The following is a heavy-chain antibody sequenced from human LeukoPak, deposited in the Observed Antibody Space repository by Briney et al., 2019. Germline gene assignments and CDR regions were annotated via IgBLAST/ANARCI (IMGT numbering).Heavy chain of an antibody. V-gene: IGHV1-46*01. CDR3: ALIFLTEFDY. CDR2: INPSGGST. Sequence: ASVKVSCKAFDYDFPNHGISWVRQAPGQGLEWMGIINPSGGSTSYAQKFQGRVTMTRDTSTSTVYMELSSLRSEDTAVYYCALIFLTEFDYWGQGTLVTVSS. D-gene: IGHD3-9*01. J-gene: IGHJ4*02. CDR1: DYDFPNHG.